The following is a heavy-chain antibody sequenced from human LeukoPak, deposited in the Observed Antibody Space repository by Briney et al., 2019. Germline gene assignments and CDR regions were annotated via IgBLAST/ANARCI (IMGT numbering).Heavy chain of an antibody. Sequence: GGSLRLSCAASGFTFSSYSMNWVRQAPGKGLEWVSSISSNSSYIYYADSVKGRFTISRDNAKNSLYLQMNRLRAEDTAVYYCARKSPMGAACPPPSYGMDVWGQGTTVTVSS. CDR3: ARKSPMGAACPPPSYGMDV. CDR1: GFTFSSYS. D-gene: IGHD1-26*01. J-gene: IGHJ6*02. CDR2: ISSNSSYI. V-gene: IGHV3-21*01.